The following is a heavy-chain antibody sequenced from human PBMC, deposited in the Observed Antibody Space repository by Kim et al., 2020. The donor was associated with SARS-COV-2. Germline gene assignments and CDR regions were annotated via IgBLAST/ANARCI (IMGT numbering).Heavy chain of an antibody. CDR2: IYYSGST. D-gene: IGHD3-10*01. Sequence: SETLSLTCTVSGGSISSYYWSWIRQPPGKGLEWIGYIYYSGSTNYNPSLKSRGTISVDTSKNQFSLKLSTVTAAEKAAYYCARDYHGSGAGTSRGFDPWG. CDR1: GGSISSYY. J-gene: IGHJ5*02. V-gene: IGHV4-59*01. CDR3: ARDYHGSGAGTSRGFDP.